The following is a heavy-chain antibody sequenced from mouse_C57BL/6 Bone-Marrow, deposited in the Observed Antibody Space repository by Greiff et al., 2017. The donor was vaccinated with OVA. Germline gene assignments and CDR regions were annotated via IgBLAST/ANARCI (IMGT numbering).Heavy chain of an antibody. CDR1: GYTFTSYG. CDR3: ARSGSNYFAWFAY. V-gene: IGHV1-81*01. J-gene: IGHJ3*01. D-gene: IGHD2-5*01. Sequence: QVQLKESGAELARPGASVKLSCKASGYTFTSYGISWVKQRTGQGLGWIGEIYPRVVNTSYNEKFKGKATLTADKSSSTAYMELRSLTSEDSAVYFCARSGSNYFAWFAYGGQGTLVTVSA. CDR2: IYPRVVNT.